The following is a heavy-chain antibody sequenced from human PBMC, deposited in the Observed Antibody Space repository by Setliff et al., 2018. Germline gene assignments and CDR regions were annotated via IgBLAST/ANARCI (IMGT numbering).Heavy chain of an antibody. J-gene: IGHJ6*02. V-gene: IGHV4-39*07. CDR1: GGSISSSIYY. CDR3: ARVSQLVVLSLYYYYGMDV. Sequence: SETLSLTCTVSGGSISSSIYYRGWIRQPPGKGLEWIGSIYYSGSTYYNPSLKSRVTISVDTSKNQFSLKLSSVTAADTAVYYCARVSQLVVLSLYYYYGMDVWGQGTTVTVSS. CDR2: IYYSGST. D-gene: IGHD6-6*01.